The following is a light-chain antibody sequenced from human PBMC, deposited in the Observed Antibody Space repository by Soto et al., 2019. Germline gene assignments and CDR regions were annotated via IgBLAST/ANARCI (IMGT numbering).Light chain of an antibody. CDR1: HSVNSH. CDR3: QQYKNWPL. V-gene: IGKV3-15*01. J-gene: IGKJ5*01. CDR2: GAS. Sequence: MMMTQSPATLSVSPGDSVTLSCRTSHSVNSHVAWYQQKPGQAPRLLLYGASTRATGIQVRFSGSGFGTDFTLTIRSLQSEDFAVYYCQQYKNWPLFGQGTRLEIK.